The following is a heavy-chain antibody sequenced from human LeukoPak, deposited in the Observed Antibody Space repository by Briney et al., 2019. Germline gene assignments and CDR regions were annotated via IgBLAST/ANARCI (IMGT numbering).Heavy chain of an antibody. CDR1: GGSISSGGYY. J-gene: IGHJ3*02. CDR3: ARQRGLKAFDI. V-gene: IGHV4-61*08. CDR2: IYYSGRT. Sequence: PSETLSLTCTVSGGSISSGGYYWSWIRQPPGKGLEWIGYIYYSGRTNYNPSLKSRVTISVDTSKNQFSLKLSSVTAADTAVYYCARQRGLKAFDIRGQGTMVTVSS. D-gene: IGHD3-10*01.